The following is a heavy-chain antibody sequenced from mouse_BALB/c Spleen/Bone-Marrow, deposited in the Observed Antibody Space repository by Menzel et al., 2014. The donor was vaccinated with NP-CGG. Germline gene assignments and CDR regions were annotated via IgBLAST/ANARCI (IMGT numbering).Heavy chain of an antibody. CDR1: GYTFTSYW. Sequence: VKVVESGAELAKPGASVKMSCKASGYTFTSYWMHWVKQRPGQGLEWIGYINPSTDYTEYNQKFKDKATLTADKSSSTAYMQLSSLTSEDSAVYYCATSPDPAMDYWGQGTSVTVSS. CDR3: ATSPDPAMDY. V-gene: IGHV1-7*01. CDR2: INPSTDYT. J-gene: IGHJ4*01.